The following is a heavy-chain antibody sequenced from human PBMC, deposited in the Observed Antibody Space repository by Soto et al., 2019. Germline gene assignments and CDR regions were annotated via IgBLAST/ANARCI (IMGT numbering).Heavy chain of an antibody. CDR3: ARDWRGAEGFAP. V-gene: IGHV1-18*01. CDR2: IGAHNGDT. J-gene: IGHJ5*02. CDR1: GYTFSTYG. Sequence: QVQLVQSGPEVKKPGASVKISCKASGYTFSTYGFSWVRQAPGQGLERMGWIGAHNGDTTYAQNFKGRVTMTTDTATTTSYMELRSLTSADTAVYFCARDWRGAEGFAPWGQGTLVTVSS. D-gene: IGHD3-3*01.